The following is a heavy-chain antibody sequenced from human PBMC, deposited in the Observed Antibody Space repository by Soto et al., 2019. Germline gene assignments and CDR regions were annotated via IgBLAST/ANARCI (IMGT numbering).Heavy chain of an antibody. Sequence: SVKVSCKASGGTFSSYAISWVRQAPGQGLEWMGGIIPIFGTANYAQKFQGRVTITADESTSTAYMELSSLRSEDTAVYYCARVIAAAGRSLDYWGQGTLVTVS. V-gene: IGHV1-69*13. CDR1: GGTFSSYA. D-gene: IGHD6-13*01. J-gene: IGHJ4*02. CDR3: ARVIAAAGRSLDY. CDR2: IIPIFGTA.